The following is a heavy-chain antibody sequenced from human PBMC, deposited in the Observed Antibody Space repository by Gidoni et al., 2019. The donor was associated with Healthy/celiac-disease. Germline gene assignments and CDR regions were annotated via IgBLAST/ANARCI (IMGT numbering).Heavy chain of an antibody. CDR1: GGSISSSSYY. J-gene: IGHJ4*02. D-gene: IGHD3-3*01. Sequence: QLQLHESGPGLVKPSETLSLTCTVSGGSISSSSYYWGWIRQPPGKGLEWIGSIYYSGSTYYNTSLKSRVTISVDTSKNQFSLKMSAVTAADTAVYYCARLKPWSGTSWGQGTLVTVSS. CDR2: IYYSGST. V-gene: IGHV4-39*01. CDR3: ARLKPWSGTS.